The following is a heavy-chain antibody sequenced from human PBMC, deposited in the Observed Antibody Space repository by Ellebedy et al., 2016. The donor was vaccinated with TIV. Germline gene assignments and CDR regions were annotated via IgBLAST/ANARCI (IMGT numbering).Heavy chain of an antibody. CDR2: ISGGDGSA. Sequence: GESLKISCAASGFTFNNYAMSWVRQAPGKGLEWVSGISGGDGSAYYADSVKGRFTISRDNSKNTVYLQMDTLRAEDTAVYYCARGPWGSFDFWGQGTLVTVSS. V-gene: IGHV3-23*01. J-gene: IGHJ4*02. D-gene: IGHD3-16*01. CDR3: ARGPWGSFDF. CDR1: GFTFNNYA.